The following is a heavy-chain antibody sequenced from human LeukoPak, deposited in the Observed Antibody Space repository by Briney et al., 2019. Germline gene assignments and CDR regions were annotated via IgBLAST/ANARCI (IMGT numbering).Heavy chain of an antibody. CDR2: ISGSGGST. J-gene: IGHJ4*02. CDR3: AKGRSSSWYFDY. V-gene: IGHV3-23*01. CDR1: GFTFSSYG. Sequence: RPGRSLRLSCAASGFTFSSYGMSWVRQAPGKGLEWVSGISGSGGSTYHADSVKGRFTISRDNSKSTLSLQMNSLRAEDTAVYYCAKGRSSSWYFDYWGQGTLVTVSS. D-gene: IGHD6-13*01.